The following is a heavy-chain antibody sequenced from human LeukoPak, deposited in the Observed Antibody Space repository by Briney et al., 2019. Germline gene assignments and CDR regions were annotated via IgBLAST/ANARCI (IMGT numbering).Heavy chain of an antibody. CDR2: IYYSGST. Sequence: PSETLSLTCTVSGXSISSYYGSWIRQPPGKGLEWVGYIYYSGSTNYNPSLKSRVTTSVDTSKNQLSPKLSSVTAADTAVYYCARVIGYCSSTSCFGYFDYWGQGTLVTVSS. J-gene: IGHJ4*02. CDR1: GXSISSYY. CDR3: ARVIGYCSSTSCFGYFDY. D-gene: IGHD2-2*01. V-gene: IGHV4-59*08.